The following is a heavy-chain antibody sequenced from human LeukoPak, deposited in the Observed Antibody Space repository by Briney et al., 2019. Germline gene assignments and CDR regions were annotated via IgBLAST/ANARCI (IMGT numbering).Heavy chain of an antibody. Sequence: SETLSLTCTVSGGSISSYYWSWIRQPPGKGLEWIGYIYYSGSTNYNPSLKSRVTISVDTSKNPISLKLSSVTAADTAVYYCARDRIIVGATGNWFDPWGQGTLVTVSS. D-gene: IGHD1-26*01. J-gene: IGHJ5*02. V-gene: IGHV4-59*01. CDR3: ARDRIIVGATGNWFDP. CDR2: IYYSGST. CDR1: GGSISSYY.